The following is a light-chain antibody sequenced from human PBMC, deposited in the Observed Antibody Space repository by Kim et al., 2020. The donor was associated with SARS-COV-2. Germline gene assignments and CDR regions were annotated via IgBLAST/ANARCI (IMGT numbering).Light chain of an antibody. J-gene: IGKJ1*01. CDR1: QSVSNN. CDR2: GVS. CDR3: QQFDNWPWT. V-gene: IGKV3-15*01. Sequence: SPGESATLSCRASQSVSNNLAWYQHQPGQAPRLLLYGVSTRATGIPARFSGSGSGTEFTLTISSLQSEDFAVYYCQQFDNWPWTFGQGTKVDIK.